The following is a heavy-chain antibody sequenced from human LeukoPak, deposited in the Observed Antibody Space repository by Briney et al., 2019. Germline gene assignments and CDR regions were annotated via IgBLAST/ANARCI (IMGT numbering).Heavy chain of an antibody. Sequence: PSETLSLTCTVSGGAISSNYWSWIRRPPGKGPEWIGYIYYSGNSYYNPSLKSRVTISVDTAKNQFSLKLSSVTAADTAVYYCARHYCSSSSCYAGFDYWGQGTLVTVSS. D-gene: IGHD2-2*01. CDR3: ARHYCSSSSCYAGFDY. J-gene: IGHJ4*02. CDR2: IYYSGNS. CDR1: GGAISSNY. V-gene: IGHV4-59*01.